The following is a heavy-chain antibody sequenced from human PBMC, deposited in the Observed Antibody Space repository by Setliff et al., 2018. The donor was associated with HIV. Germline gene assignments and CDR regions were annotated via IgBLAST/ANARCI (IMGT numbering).Heavy chain of an antibody. V-gene: IGHV4-34*10. CDR2: INHTGST. Sequence: PSETLSLTCAVYGGSFRGYHWSWIRQPPEKGLEWIGEINHTGSTNYNPSLKGRITISVDTSKNQFSLKLSSVTAADTAVYYCARLYGRGYYFGDYWGQGTLVTV. D-gene: IGHD3-22*01. CDR1: GGSFRGYH. J-gene: IGHJ4*02. CDR3: ARLYGRGYYFGDY.